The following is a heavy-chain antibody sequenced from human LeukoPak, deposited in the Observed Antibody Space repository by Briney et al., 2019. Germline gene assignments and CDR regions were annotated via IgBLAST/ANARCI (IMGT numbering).Heavy chain of an antibody. CDR3: ASESSGSYYNYFDY. Sequence: SETLSLTCTVSGGSISSYYWSWIRQPPGKGLEWIGYVYYRGTTTYTPSLKSRVTMSVDTSKNQFSLKLSSVTAADTAVYYCASESSGSYYNYFDYWGQGTLVTVSS. D-gene: IGHD3-22*01. CDR2: VYYRGTT. V-gene: IGHV4-59*01. CDR1: GGSISSYY. J-gene: IGHJ4*02.